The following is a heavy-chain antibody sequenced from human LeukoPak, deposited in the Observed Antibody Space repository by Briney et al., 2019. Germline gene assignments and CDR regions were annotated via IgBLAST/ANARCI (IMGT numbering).Heavy chain of an antibody. D-gene: IGHD3-10*01. CDR1: GFTFSDYY. V-gene: IGHV3-11*04. J-gene: IGHJ4*02. Sequence: PGGSLRLSCAASGFTFSDYYMNWVRQAPGKGLEWVSYISSSSSTIYYADSVKGRFTISRDNAKNSLYLQMNSLRAEDTAVYYCARAGRGGSFDYWGQGTLVTVSS. CDR2: ISSSSSTI. CDR3: ARAGRGGSFDY.